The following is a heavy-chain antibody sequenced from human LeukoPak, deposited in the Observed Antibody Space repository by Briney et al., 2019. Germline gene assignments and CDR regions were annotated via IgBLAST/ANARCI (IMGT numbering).Heavy chain of an antibody. CDR2: ISGSGGST. D-gene: IGHD3-22*01. CDR3: AKDYYDSSGYYYDVGYFDY. CDR1: GFTFSSYA. Sequence: GGSLRLSCAASGFTFSSYAMSWVRQAPGEGLEWVSAISGSGGSTYYADSVKGRFTISRDNSKNTLYLQMNSLRAEDTAVYYCAKDYYDSSGYYYDVGYFDYWGQGTLVTVSS. J-gene: IGHJ4*02. V-gene: IGHV3-23*01.